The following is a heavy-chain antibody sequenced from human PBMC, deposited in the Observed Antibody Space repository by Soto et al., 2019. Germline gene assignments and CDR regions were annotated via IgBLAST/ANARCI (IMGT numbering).Heavy chain of an antibody. CDR3: ASGSPSIAADRHYYYYGMDV. J-gene: IGHJ6*02. D-gene: IGHD6-13*01. Sequence: WASVKVSCKASGYTFTGYYMHWVRQAPGQGLEWMGWINPNSGGTNYAQKFQGWVTMTRDTSISTAYMELSRLRSDDTAVYYCASGSPSIAADRHYYYYGMDVWGQGTTVTVYS. CDR1: GYTFTGYY. CDR2: INPNSGGT. V-gene: IGHV1-2*04.